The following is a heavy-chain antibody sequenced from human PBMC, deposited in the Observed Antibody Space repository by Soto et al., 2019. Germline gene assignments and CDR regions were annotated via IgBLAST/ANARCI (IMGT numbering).Heavy chain of an antibody. CDR2: INHSGST. CDR1: GWSFSGYY. D-gene: IGHD2-8*02. J-gene: IGHJ4*02. Sequence: PSETLSLTCAVYGWSFSGYYWTWIRQPPGTGLEWIGEINHSGSTNYNPPLKSRVTISVDTSKNQFSLKLTSVTAADTAVYYCARDKITGLFDYWGQGTLVTVSS. V-gene: IGHV4-34*01. CDR3: ARDKITGLFDY.